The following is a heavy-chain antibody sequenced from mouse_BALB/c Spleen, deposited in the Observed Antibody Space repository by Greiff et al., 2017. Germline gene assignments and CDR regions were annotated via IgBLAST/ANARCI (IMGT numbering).Heavy chain of an antibody. CDR3: ARGNWDVYFDY. V-gene: IGHV5-6-5*01. CDR1: GFTFSSYA. Sequence: DVMLVESGGGLVKPGGSLKLSCAASGFTFSSYAMSWVRQTPEKRLEWVASISSGGSTYYPDSVKGRFTISRDNARNILYLQMSSLRSEDTAMYYCARGNWDVYFDYWGQGTTLTVSS. J-gene: IGHJ2*01. D-gene: IGHD4-1*01. CDR2: ISSGGST.